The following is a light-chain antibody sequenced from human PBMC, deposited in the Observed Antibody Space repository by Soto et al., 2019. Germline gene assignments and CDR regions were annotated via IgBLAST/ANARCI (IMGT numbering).Light chain of an antibody. CDR3: QSADSSGTSLYV. CDR2: KDS. CDR1: ALPKQY. Sequence: SYELTQPPSVSVSPGQTARLTCSGDALPKQYAYWYQQKPGQAPVLVIYKDSERPSGIPERFSGSSSGTTVTLTISGVQAEDEADYYCQSADSSGTSLYVFGTGTKVTVL. V-gene: IGLV3-25*03. J-gene: IGLJ1*01.